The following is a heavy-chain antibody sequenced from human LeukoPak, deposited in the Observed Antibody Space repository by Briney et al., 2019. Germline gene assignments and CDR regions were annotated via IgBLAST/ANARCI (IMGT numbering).Heavy chain of an antibody. V-gene: IGHV3-7*01. CDR3: ARDGDSGWSLSH. CDR1: GFTFPIYW. D-gene: IGHD6-19*01. Sequence: GGSLRLSCAASGFTFPIYWMTWVRQAPGKGLEWVGTIKNDGSEAYYGDSVKGRFTISRDNAKNSLYLQMSSLRADDTAVYFCARDGDSGWSLSHWGQGTLVTVSS. CDR2: IKNDGSEA. J-gene: IGHJ4*02.